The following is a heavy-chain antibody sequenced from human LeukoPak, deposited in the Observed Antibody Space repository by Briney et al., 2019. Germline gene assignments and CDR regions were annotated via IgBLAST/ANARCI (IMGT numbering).Heavy chain of an antibody. V-gene: IGHV1-69*04. CDR2: IIPILGIA. CDR3: ARDIPTYYDILTGETDAFDI. J-gene: IGHJ3*02. D-gene: IGHD3-9*01. Sequence: SVKVSCKASGGTFSSYTISSVRQAPGQGLEWMGRIIPILGIANYAQKFQNRVTITADKSTSTAYMELSSLRSEDTAVYYCARDIPTYYDILTGETDAFDIWGQGTMVTVSS. CDR1: GGTFSSYT.